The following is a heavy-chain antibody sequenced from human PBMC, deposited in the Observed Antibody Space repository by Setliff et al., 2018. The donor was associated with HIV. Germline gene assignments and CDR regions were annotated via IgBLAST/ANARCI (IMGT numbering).Heavy chain of an antibody. V-gene: IGHV4-4*02. J-gene: IGHJ6*02. D-gene: IGHD3-16*01. CDR3: ARHKVITYGGLLFDYYYYGMDV. CDR2: IYHSGST. Sequence: SETLSLTCAVSGGSISSSNWWSWVRQPPGKGLEWIGEIYHSGSTKHNPSLNSRGTISLDASKNELSLKLTSVTATDTAVYYCARHKVITYGGLLFDYYYYGMDVWGHGTTVTVSS. CDR1: GGSISSSNW.